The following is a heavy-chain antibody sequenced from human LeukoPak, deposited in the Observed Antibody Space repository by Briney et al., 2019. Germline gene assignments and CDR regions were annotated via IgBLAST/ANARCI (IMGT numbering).Heavy chain of an antibody. CDR1: GFTFSSYG. J-gene: IGHJ4*02. CDR3: ATAYSSGWQFDY. Sequence: GGSLRLSCAASGFTFSSYGMHWVRQAPGKGLEWVAVISYDGSNKYYADSVKGRFTIPRDNSKNTLYLQMNSLRAEDTAVYYCATAYSSGWQFDYWGQGTLVTVSS. V-gene: IGHV3-30*03. D-gene: IGHD6-19*01. CDR2: ISYDGSNK.